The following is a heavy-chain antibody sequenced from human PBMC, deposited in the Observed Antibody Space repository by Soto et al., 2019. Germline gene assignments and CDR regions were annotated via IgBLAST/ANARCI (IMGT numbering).Heavy chain of an antibody. CDR2: IYPGGVNI. CDR1: GYSFTSHY. V-gene: IGHV1-46*03. CDR3: ARVRLGAPTRYFDY. J-gene: IGHJ4*02. Sequence: GASGKVSCKAIGYSFTSHYMHWVRQAPGQGLEWMGTIYPGGVNIGYAQKFKGRVTMTKDTSTSTVYMELNSLKTEDTAVYYCARVRLGAPTRYFDYWGQGTLVTVSS. D-gene: IGHD1-26*01.